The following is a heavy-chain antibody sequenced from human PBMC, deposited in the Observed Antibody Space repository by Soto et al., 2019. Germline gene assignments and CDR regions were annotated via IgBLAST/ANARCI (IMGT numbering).Heavy chain of an antibody. D-gene: IGHD3-3*01. V-gene: IGHV1-2*02. Sequence: QLHLVQSGAVVKKPGASVTVSCSASGYPVTAYYMHWVRQAPGRGLEWMGGINPATGAAKYTQTFQGRVTMTRDPSTSTVLMEMSGLTFEDTAVFYCARGGGVGVAGSAAFDMWGQGTLVTVSS. CDR1: GYPVTAYY. J-gene: IGHJ3*02. CDR2: INPATGAA. CDR3: ARGGGVGVAGSAAFDM.